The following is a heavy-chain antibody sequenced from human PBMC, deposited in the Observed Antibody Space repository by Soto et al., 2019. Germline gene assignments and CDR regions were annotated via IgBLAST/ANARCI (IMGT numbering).Heavy chain of an antibody. CDR3: AKGSKAGLAGTVDY. CDR1: GFTFSSYA. Sequence: PGGSLRLSCAASGFTFSSYAMSWVRQAPGKGLEWVSAISGSGGSTYYADSVKGRFTISRDNSKNTLYLQMNSLRAEDTAVYYCAKGSKAGLAGTVDYWGQGTLVTVSS. CDR2: ISGSGGST. D-gene: IGHD6-19*01. V-gene: IGHV3-23*01. J-gene: IGHJ4*02.